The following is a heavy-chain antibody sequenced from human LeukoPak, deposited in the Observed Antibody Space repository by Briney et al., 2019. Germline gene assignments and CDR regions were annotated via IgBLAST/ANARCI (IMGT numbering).Heavy chain of an antibody. CDR3: AKDGSSGWYSKYYFDY. D-gene: IGHD6-19*01. CDR2: ISVSGGST. CDR1: GFTFSNYA. J-gene: IGHJ4*02. Sequence: GGSLRLSCAASGFTFSNYAMSWVRQAPGKGLEWVSTISVSGGSTYYADSVKGRFTISRDNSKNTLYLQMNSLRAEDTAVYYCAKDGSSGWYSKYYFDYWGQGTLVTVSS. V-gene: IGHV3-23*01.